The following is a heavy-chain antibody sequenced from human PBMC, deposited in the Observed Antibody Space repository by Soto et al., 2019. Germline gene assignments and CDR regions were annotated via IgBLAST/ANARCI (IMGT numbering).Heavy chain of an antibody. Sequence: QVQLQESGPGLVKPSETLSLTCTVSGGSISSYYWSWIRQPPGKGLEWIGYIYYSGSTNYNPSLKSXXXXXXXXXXXXXXXXXXXXXXXXXXXXXXXXXXXXXXTNWFDPWGQGTLVTVSS. V-gene: IGHV4-59*01. CDR3: XXXXXXXXTNWFDP. CDR2: IYYSGST. J-gene: IGHJ5*02. CDR1: GGSISSYY.